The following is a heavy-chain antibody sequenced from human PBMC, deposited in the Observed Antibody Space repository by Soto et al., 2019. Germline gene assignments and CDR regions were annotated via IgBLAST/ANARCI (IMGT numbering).Heavy chain of an antibody. J-gene: IGHJ6*02. CDR2: IIPIFGTA. V-gene: IGHV1-69*12. CDR3: ARGTPRLQTPPYYYYGMDV. D-gene: IGHD4-4*01. CDR1: GGTFSSYA. Sequence: QVQLVQSGAEVKKPGSSVKVSCKASGGTFSSYAISWVRQAPGQGLGWMGGIIPIFGTANYAQKFQGRVTITADESTSTAYIELSSLRSEDTAVYYCARGTPRLQTPPYYYYGMDVWGQGTTVTVSS.